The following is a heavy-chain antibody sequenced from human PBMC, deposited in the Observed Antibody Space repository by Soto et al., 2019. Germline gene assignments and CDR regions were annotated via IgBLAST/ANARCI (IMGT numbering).Heavy chain of an antibody. J-gene: IGHJ3*02. CDR1: GFTFSTYA. Sequence: EAQLLESGGGLVQPGGSLRLSCVASGFTFSTYAMSWVRQAPGKGLEWVSALTPSGGETYYADSVKGRFTISRDNSMNALYLQMNSLRIEDTAVYYLAHPRGYGVFDAYDIWGQGTMVTVSS. CDR3: AHPRGYGVFDAYDI. V-gene: IGHV3-23*01. CDR2: LTPSGGET. D-gene: IGHD4-17*01.